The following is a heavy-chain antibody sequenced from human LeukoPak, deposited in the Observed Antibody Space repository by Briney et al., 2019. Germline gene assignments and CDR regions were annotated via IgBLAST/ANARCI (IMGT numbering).Heavy chain of an antibody. D-gene: IGHD4-17*01. CDR1: GFTFSSYS. V-gene: IGHV3-21*01. J-gene: IGHJ4*02. Sequence: GGSLRLSCAASGFTFSSYSMNWVRKAPGKGLEWVSSISSSSSYIYYADSVKGRFTISRDNAKNSLYLQMNSLRAEDTAVYYCARVPLTVTDPFDYWGQGTLVTVSS. CDR3: ARVPLTVTDPFDY. CDR2: ISSSSSYI.